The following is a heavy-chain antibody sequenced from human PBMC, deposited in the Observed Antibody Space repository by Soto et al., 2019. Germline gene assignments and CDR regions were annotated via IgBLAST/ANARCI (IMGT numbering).Heavy chain of an antibody. D-gene: IGHD3-3*01. J-gene: IGHJ4*02. CDR3: ARDYNDFWRGHFDY. CDR2: ISSDGSST. CDR1: GFTFRSHW. V-gene: IGHV3-74*01. Sequence: GGSLRLSCAASGFTFRSHWMHWVRQAPGKGLAWVARISSDGSSTSYADSVKGRFTISRDNAKNTLYLQMNSLRVEDTAVYYCARDYNDFWRGHFDYWGKGALVTVAS.